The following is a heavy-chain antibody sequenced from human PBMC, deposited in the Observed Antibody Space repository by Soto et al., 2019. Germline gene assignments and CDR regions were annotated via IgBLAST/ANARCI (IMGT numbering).Heavy chain of an antibody. CDR1: GGSLSSYY. J-gene: IGHJ4*02. D-gene: IGHD1-1*01. V-gene: IGHV4-59*08. CDR2: IYYSGNT. CDR3: ARRYGYSFDY. Sequence: QVQLQESGPGLVKPSETLSLTCTVSGGSLSSYYWSWIRQPPGKGLEWIGYIYYSGNTNYNPSLKSRVTISVDTSKNQFSLKLSSVTAADTAVYYCARRYGYSFDYWGQGTLVTVSS.